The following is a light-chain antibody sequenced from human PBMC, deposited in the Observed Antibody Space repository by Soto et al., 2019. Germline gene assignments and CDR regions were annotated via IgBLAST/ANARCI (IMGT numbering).Light chain of an antibody. CDR2: DSS. Sequence: DIKLTQSPSSLSASVGDRITITCRASQNISTYLNWCQQKPGEAPTLLVYDSSTLQSGVPSRFSGSGFGAEFTPTVSSLQPEDFATYYCQQSYSNPTWTFGQGTKVDIK. CDR1: QNISTY. J-gene: IGKJ1*01. V-gene: IGKV1-39*01. CDR3: QQSYSNPTWT.